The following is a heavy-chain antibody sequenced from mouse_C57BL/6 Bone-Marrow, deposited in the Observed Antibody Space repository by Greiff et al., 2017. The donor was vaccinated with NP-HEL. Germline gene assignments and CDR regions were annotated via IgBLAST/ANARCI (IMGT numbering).Heavy chain of an antibody. CDR2: ISTGGSYT. V-gene: IGHV5-6*01. J-gene: IGHJ3*01. D-gene: IGHD2-4*01. CDR1: GFTFSSYG. CDR3: ASPYDYDVAWFDY. Sequence: EVHLVESGGDLVKPGGSLKLSCAASGFTFSSYGMSWVRQTPDKRLEWVATISTGGSYTYYPDSVKGRSTFSIDNAKNTLYLQMSSLKSEDTAMYYCASPYDYDVAWFDYWGQGTLVTVSA.